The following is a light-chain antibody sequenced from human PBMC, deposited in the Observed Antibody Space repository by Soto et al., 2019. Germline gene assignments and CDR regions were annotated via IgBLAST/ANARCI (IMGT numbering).Light chain of an antibody. CDR3: CSYAGSVYV. Sequence: QSALTQPASVSGSPGQSITISCTGTSSDIGSHYLVSWYQQHPGKAPKLMIYEGTKRPSGVSNRFSGSKSGNTASLTISGLQADDEADYFCCSYAGSVYVFGTGTKVTVL. CDR2: EGT. V-gene: IGLV2-23*01. J-gene: IGLJ1*01. CDR1: SSDIGSHYL.